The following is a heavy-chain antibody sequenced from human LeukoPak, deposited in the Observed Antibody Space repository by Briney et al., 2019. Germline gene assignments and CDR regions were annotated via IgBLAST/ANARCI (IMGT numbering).Heavy chain of an antibody. Sequence: SETLSLTCTVSGGSISSSSYYWGWIRQPPGKVLEWIGSIYYSGSTYYNPSLKSRVTISVDTSKNQFSLKLSSVTAADTAVYYCAREAMSSYYFDYWGQGTLVTVSS. V-gene: IGHV4-39*07. CDR2: IYYSGST. D-gene: IGHD5-18*01. CDR1: GGSISSSSYY. J-gene: IGHJ4*02. CDR3: AREAMSSYYFDY.